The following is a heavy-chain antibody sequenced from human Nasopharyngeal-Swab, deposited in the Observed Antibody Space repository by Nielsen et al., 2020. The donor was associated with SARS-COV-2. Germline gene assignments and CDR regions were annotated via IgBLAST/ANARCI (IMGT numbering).Heavy chain of an antibody. CDR3: ARSYV. CDR1: GFTFSSNW. Sequence: AASLSLSCAVSGFTFSSNWMGWVRQAPGKGLEWVANIKQDGSDKYYVDSVKGRFTISRDNAKNSLYLQMNSLRAEETAVYYCARSYVWGQGTTVTVSS. CDR2: IKQDGSDK. J-gene: IGHJ6*02. V-gene: IGHV3-7*01.